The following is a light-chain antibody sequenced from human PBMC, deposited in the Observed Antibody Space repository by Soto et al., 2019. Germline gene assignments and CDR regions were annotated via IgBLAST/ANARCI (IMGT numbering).Light chain of an antibody. V-gene: IGKV1-39*01. Sequence: IQLTQSPCSLSASVGDRVTITCRASQSISNYLNWYQQKPGEAPKLLIYAASSLQGRVPSSFCSSGAGTDFTITISSLQHEDFATYYCQQSYSTPLTFGGGTKVDIK. CDR1: QSISNY. J-gene: IGKJ4*01. CDR2: AAS. CDR3: QQSYSTPLT.